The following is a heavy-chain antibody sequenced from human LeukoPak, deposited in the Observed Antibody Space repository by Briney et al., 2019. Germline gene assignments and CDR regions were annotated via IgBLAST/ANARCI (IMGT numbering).Heavy chain of an antibody. J-gene: IGHJ4*02. CDR3: ARDPQVSC. CDR2: IYSDGST. Sequence: GRSLRASCPAAGLIGSGKSMTWVRQDPGKGLEWVSVIYSDGSTFYADSVKGRFTISRDTSKNTLYLQMNNLRADDTAVYYCARDPQVSCWGQGALVTVSS. CDR1: GLIGSGKS. V-gene: IGHV3-53*01.